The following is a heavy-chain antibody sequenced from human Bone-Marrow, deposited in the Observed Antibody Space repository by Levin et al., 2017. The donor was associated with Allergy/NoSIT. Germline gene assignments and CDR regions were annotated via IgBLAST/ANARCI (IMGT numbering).Heavy chain of an antibody. CDR2: IRSKTFGGTT. CDR3: TTGYRNYWYFDL. Sequence: PGGSLRLSCTGSGFTFGEYAMTWVRQTPGKGLEWVGSIRSKTFGGTTEYAASVKGRFTISRDDSKSIAYLQMNSLKTEDTAMYFCTTGYRNYWYFDLWGRGTLVTVSS. V-gene: IGHV3-49*04. D-gene: IGHD2-2*02. J-gene: IGHJ2*01. CDR1: GFTFGEYA.